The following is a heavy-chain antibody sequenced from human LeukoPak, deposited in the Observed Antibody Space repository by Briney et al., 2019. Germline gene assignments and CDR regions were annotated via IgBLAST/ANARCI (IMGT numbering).Heavy chain of an antibody. CDR2: IYHTGST. CDR1: GGSISSYY. D-gene: IGHD3-9*01. J-gene: IGHJ3*02. Sequence: SETLSLTCTVSGGSISSYYWGWIRQPPGKGLEWIGNIYHTGSTYYNPSLKSRVTISKDTSKNQFSLKLSSVTAADTAVYYCARSDWYLRGDAFDIWGQGTMVTVSS. V-gene: IGHV4-59*08. CDR3: ARSDWYLRGDAFDI.